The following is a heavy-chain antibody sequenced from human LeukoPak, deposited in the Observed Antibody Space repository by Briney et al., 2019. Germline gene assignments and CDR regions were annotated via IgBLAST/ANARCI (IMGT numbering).Heavy chain of an antibody. J-gene: IGHJ4*02. CDR3: ERGKSGYDYGLDH. CDR1: GGTFSSHA. V-gene: IGHV1-69*05. D-gene: IGHD5-12*01. CDR2: LIPVFGTT. Sequence: SVKVSCKASGGTFSSHAISWVRQAPGQGLEWVGGLIPVFGTTNYAEKFQGRVTITTDESTRTSYMELRSLKPDDTAVYYCERGKSGYDYGLDHWGQGILVIVFS.